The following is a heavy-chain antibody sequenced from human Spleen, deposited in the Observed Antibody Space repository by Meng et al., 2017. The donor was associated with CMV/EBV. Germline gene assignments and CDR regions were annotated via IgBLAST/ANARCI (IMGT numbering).Heavy chain of an antibody. J-gene: IGHJ4*02. CDR2: IRSKAYGGTT. V-gene: IGHV3-49*04. CDR1: GFTFGDYA. CDR3: TSWLGTWFGELFGDY. Sequence: GGSLRLSCTASGFTFGDYAMSWVRQAAGKGLEWVGFIRSKAYGGTTEYAASVKGRFTISRDDSKSIAYLQMNSLKTEDTAVYYCTSWLGTWFGELFGDYWGQGTLVTVSS. D-gene: IGHD3-10*01.